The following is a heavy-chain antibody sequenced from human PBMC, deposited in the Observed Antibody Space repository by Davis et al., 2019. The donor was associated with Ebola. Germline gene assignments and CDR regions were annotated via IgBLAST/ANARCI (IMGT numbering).Heavy chain of an antibody. CDR3: ARTARDIVVVVAATLGMDV. D-gene: IGHD2-15*01. J-gene: IGHJ6*04. CDR2: INPNSGGT. V-gene: IGHV1-2*06. CDR1: GYTFSDYY. Sequence: AASVKVSCKASGYTFSDYYMHWVRQAPGQGLEWMGRINPNSGGTNYAQKFQGRVTMTRDTSISTAYMELSRLRSDDTAVYYCARTARDIVVVVAATLGMDVWGKGTTVTVSS.